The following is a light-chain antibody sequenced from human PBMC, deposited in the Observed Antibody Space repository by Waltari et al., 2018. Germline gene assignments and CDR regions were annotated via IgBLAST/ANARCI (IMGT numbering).Light chain of an antibody. Sequence: DIQMTQSPSSLSASVGDRVTITCRESQSISTYLNWYQQKPGKAPKLLRYAASRLQSGVPSRLSGSGSGTDFTLTISSLHPEDFATYYCQQSYSTPLSFGGGTKVEIK. CDR1: QSISTY. CDR2: AAS. CDR3: QQSYSTPLS. V-gene: IGKV1-39*01. J-gene: IGKJ4*01.